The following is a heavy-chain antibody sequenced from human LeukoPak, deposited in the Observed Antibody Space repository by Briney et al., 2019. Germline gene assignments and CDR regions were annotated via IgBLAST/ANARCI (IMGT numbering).Heavy chain of an antibody. CDR3: ARQVVVRDAFDI. D-gene: IGHD3-22*01. CDR1: GGSISSYY. Sequence: SETLSLTCTVSGGSISSYYWSWIRQPPGKGLGWIEYIYYSGSTNYNPSLKGRVTISVDTSKNQFSLKLSSVTAADTAVYYCARQVVVRDAFDIWGQGTMVTVSS. CDR2: IYYSGST. V-gene: IGHV4-59*08. J-gene: IGHJ3*02.